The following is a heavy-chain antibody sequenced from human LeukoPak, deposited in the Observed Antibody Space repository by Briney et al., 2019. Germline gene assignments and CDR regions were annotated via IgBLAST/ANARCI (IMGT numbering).Heavy chain of an antibody. CDR2: IFSTGST. Sequence: SETLSLTCIVSGGSINGYYWNWNRLPPGKGLEWIGYIFSTGSTKYSPALKSRVTISLDTSKNQLSLKVTSATAADTAVYYCARDTYSGIYYPYYYYYYMDVWGKGTTVTVSS. V-gene: IGHV4-59*01. D-gene: IGHD1-26*01. CDR3: ARDTYSGIYYPYYYYYYMDV. CDR1: GGSINGYY. J-gene: IGHJ6*03.